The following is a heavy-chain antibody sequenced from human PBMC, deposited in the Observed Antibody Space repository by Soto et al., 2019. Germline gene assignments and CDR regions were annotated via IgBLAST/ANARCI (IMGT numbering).Heavy chain of an antibody. CDR2: IYYSGST. Sequence: QVQLQESGPGLVKPSETLSLTCTVSGGSISSYYWSWIRQPPGKGLEWIGHIYYSGSTKYNPSLKSRVTRSVDTSKNQFSLKLSSVTAADTAVYYCASLLVGATTYYHGMDVWGQGTTVTVSS. D-gene: IGHD1-26*01. CDR1: GGSISSYY. CDR3: ASLLVGATTYYHGMDV. J-gene: IGHJ6*02. V-gene: IGHV4-59*08.